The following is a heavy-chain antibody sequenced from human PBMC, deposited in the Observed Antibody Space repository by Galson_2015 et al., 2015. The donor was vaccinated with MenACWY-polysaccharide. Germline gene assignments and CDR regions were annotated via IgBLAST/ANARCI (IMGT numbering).Heavy chain of an antibody. J-gene: IGHJ5*01. CDR2: ITGSGGST. Sequence: SLRLSCAASGFTFSTYGMSWVRQAPGKGLEWVSAITGSGGSTYYADSVKGRFTISRDNSKNTVYLQMNSLRAEDTAVYYCAKEGFCRGGSCSGWFDPWDQGTLVTVSS. CDR3: AKEGFCRGGSCSGWFDP. CDR1: GFTFSTYG. D-gene: IGHD2-15*01. V-gene: IGHV3-23*01.